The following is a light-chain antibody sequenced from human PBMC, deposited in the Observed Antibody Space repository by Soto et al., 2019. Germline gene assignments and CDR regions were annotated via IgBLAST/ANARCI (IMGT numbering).Light chain of an antibody. J-gene: IGKJ1*01. V-gene: IGKV3D-15*01. CDR3: QQYNNWPPWT. CDR1: QSVSSN. Sequence: EIVMTQSPATLSVSPGERATLSCWASQSVSSNLAWYQQKPGQAPRLLIYDVSTRATGIPTRFSGSGSGTEFTLTISSLQSEDFAVYYCQQYNNWPPWTFGQGTKVEIK. CDR2: DVS.